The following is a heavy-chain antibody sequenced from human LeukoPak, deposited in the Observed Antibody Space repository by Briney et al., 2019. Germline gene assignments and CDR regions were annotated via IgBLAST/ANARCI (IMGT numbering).Heavy chain of an antibody. CDR2: INHSGST. J-gene: IGHJ4*02. D-gene: IGHD3-9*01. CDR1: GGSFSGYY. Sequence: PSETLSLTCAVYGGSFSGYYWSWIRQPPGKGLEWIGEINHSGSTNYNPSLKSRVTISVDTSKNQFSLKLSSVTAADTAVYYCARYDILTGYWSYNYWGQGTLVTVSS. V-gene: IGHV4-34*01. CDR3: ARYDILTGYWSYNY.